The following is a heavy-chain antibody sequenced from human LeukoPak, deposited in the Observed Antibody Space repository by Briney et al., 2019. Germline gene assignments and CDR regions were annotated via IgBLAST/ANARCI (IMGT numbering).Heavy chain of an antibody. D-gene: IGHD3-3*01. CDR1: GYTFSSYY. J-gene: IGHJ4*02. CDR2: INPSGGST. Sequence: ASVKVSCKASGYTFSSYYIYWVRQAPGQGPEWAGGINPSGGSTTYAQKFQGRVTMTRDTSTSTVYMELSSLRSEDTAVYYCARDGARSDFDYWGQGTLVTVSS. CDR3: ARDGARSDFDY. V-gene: IGHV1-46*01.